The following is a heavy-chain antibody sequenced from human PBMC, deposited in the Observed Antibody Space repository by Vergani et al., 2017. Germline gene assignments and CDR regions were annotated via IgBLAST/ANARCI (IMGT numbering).Heavy chain of an antibody. Sequence: QITLKESGPTLVKPTQTLTLTCTFSGFSLTTRGVAVGWIRQPPGKALEWLAIVFWDDDKRYSPSLRNRVTISRDTSRNQVVLTMTNIDPVDTATYYCTHRPDCSVGHCYEVYWGQGTLVTVSS. CDR1: GFSLTTRGVA. J-gene: IGHJ4*02. D-gene: IGHD2-15*01. V-gene: IGHV2-5*02. CDR3: THRPDCSVGHCYEVY. CDR2: VFWDDDK.